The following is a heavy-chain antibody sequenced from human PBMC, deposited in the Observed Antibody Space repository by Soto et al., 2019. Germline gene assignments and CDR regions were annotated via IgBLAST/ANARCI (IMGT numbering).Heavy chain of an antibody. CDR2: IRSKAYGGTT. CDR3: TRDPYCGGDCYLEYCYYGMDV. Sequence: PGGSLRLSCTASGFTFGDYAMSWFRQAPGKGLEWVGFIRSKAYGGTTEYAASVKGRFTISRDDSKSIAYLQMNSLKTEDTAVYYCTRDPYCGGDCYLEYCYYGMDVWGQGTTVTVSS. J-gene: IGHJ6*02. V-gene: IGHV3-49*03. CDR1: GFTFGDYA. D-gene: IGHD2-21*02.